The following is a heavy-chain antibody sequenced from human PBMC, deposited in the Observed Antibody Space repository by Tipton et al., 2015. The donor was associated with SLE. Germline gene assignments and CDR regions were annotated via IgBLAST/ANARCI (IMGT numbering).Heavy chain of an antibody. D-gene: IGHD5-18*01. J-gene: IGHJ4*02. Sequence: SLRLSCAISGFNVGSYYMSWVRQAPGKGLEWVSGISGRGSTTYYPDSVKGRLTISRDNSKKTIFLQINSLRAEDTAVYYCAKNRGYTTPDFWGQGTLVSVSS. CDR3: AKNRGYTTPDF. CDR1: GFNVGSYY. CDR2: ISGRGSTT. V-gene: IGHV3-23*01.